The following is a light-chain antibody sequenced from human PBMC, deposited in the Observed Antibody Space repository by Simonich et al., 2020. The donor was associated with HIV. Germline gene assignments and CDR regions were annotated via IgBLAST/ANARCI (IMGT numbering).Light chain of an antibody. Sequence: EIVMTQFPATLSVSPGERATLSCTARQSISSNLAWYEQKPGQAPRLLIYGASTRATGIPARFSGSGSGTDFTLTISSIQSEDFAIFYCQQRSGWPPITFGQGTRLEIK. CDR2: GAS. V-gene: IGKV3-15*01. J-gene: IGKJ5*01. CDR3: QQRSGWPPIT. CDR1: QSISSN.